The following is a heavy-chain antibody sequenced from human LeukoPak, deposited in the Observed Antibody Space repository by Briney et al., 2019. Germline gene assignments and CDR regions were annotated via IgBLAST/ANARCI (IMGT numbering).Heavy chain of an antibody. CDR3: AKGILVSFYSDY. CDR1: GFTFSSYA. J-gene: IGHJ4*02. V-gene: IGHV3-23*01. CDR2: LSSGGGDT. Sequence: GGSLRLSCAASGFTFSSYAMSWVRQAPGKGLEWVSGLSSGGGDTNYADSVKGRFIISRDNSKNTLYLQMNSLRADDTAVYYCAKGILVSFYSDYWGQGTLVTVSS. D-gene: IGHD1-26*01.